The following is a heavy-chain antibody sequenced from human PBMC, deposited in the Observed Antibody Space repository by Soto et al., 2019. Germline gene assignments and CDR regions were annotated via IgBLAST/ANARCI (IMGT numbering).Heavy chain of an antibody. CDR3: ARIDSIARNWFDH. Sequence: GESLKISGKGSGFSFTNYWISWVRQMPGKGLEGMGNIDPVDSYANYSPSFEGHVNFSVDTSTSTAYLQWSSLKASDTAMYFCARIDSIARNWFDHWGQVTLFTVSS. CDR2: IDPVDSYA. J-gene: IGHJ5*02. V-gene: IGHV5-10-1*01. CDR1: GFSFTNYW. D-gene: IGHD3-9*01.